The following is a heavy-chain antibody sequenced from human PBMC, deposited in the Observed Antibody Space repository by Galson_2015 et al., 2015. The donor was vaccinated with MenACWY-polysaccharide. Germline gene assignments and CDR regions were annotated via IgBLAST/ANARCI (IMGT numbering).Heavy chain of an antibody. CDR2: IQYDGSNR. J-gene: IGHJ3*02. Sequence: SLRLSCAASGLRFSGSGMHWVRQAPGKGLEWLAVIQYDGSNRVYADSVKGRFTISRDNSRNTLFLEMNSLRAEDTAVYYCAREGSRIVFHAFDIWGRGTMVTDSS. V-gene: IGHV3-33*01. CDR1: GLRFSGSG. CDR3: AREGSRIVFHAFDI. D-gene: IGHD2-15*01.